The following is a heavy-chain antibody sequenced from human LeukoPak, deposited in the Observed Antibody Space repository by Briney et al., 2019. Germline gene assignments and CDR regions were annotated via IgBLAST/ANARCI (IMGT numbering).Heavy chain of an antibody. CDR2: TYPGDSET. J-gene: IGHJ3*02. CDR3: AKIYYYGSGTTYNLFDAFDI. Sequence: GESLKISCKGFGYSFSSYWIGWVRQMPGKGLEWMGITYPGDSETRYSPSFQGQVIISADKSISTAYLQWSSLKASDTAMYYCAKIYYYGSGTTYNLFDAFDIWGQGTMVTVSS. D-gene: IGHD3-10*01. CDR1: GYSFSSYW. V-gene: IGHV5-51*01.